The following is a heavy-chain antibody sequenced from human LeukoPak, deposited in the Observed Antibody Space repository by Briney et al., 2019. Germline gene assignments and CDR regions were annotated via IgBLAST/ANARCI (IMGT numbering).Heavy chain of an antibody. J-gene: IGHJ4*02. V-gene: IGHV1-69*13. CDR2: IIPIFGTA. Sequence: ASVKVSCKASGGTFSSYAISWVRQAPGQGLEWMGGIIPIFGTANYAQKFQGRVTITADESTSTAYMELSSLRSEDTAVYYCATDGVGATIIFDYWGQGTLVTVSS. CDR3: ATDGVGATIIFDY. D-gene: IGHD1-26*01. CDR1: GGTFSSYA.